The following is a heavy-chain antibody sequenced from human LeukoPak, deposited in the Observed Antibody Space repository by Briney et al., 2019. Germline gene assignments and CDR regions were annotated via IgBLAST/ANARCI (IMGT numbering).Heavy chain of an antibody. CDR2: IGPTGSDR. CDR1: GGSISSSS. J-gene: IGHJ4*02. CDR3: ATETNGRHYDY. V-gene: IGHV3-21*06. Sequence: MASETLSLTCTVSGGSISSSSYYWGWIRQPPGKGLEWVASIGPTGSDRYHADSIKGRFTISRDNANNFLYLQMNSLRAEDTAVYYCATETNGRHYDYWGQGTLLTVSS. D-gene: IGHD1-14*01.